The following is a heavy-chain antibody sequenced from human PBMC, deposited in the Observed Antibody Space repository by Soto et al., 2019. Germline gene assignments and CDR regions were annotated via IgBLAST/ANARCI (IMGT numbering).Heavy chain of an antibody. V-gene: IGHV4-34*01. CDR2: INHSGST. CDR3: ARDLYFWSRF. J-gene: IGHJ4*02. CDR1: GGSFSGYY. D-gene: IGHD3-3*01. Sequence: SETLSLTCAVYGGSFSGYYWSWIRQPPGEGLEWIGEINHSGSTNYNPSLKSRVTISLDTSKNKSSLKLSSVTAADTAVYYCARDLYFWSRFWGQGTLVTVSS.